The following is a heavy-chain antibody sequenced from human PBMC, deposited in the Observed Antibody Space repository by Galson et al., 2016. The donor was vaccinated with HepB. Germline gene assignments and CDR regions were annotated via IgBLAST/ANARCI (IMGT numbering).Heavy chain of an antibody. CDR1: GGSFSGYS. Sequence: SETLSLTCAVSGGSFSGYSWTWIRQPPGKGLEWIGDINHSGSTNYNPSLKSRVTISVDTSKDQFSLKLTSVTAADTAVYYCARAYVQLWLRPKFDYWGQGTPVTVSS. CDR3: ARAYVQLWLRPKFDY. D-gene: IGHD5-18*01. CDR2: INHSGST. V-gene: IGHV4-34*01. J-gene: IGHJ4*02.